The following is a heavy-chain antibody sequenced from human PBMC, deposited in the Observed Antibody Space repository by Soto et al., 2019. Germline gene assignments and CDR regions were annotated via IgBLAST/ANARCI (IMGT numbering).Heavy chain of an antibody. CDR2: IIPIFGTA. J-gene: IGHJ6*02. CDR1: GGTFSSYA. D-gene: IGHD3-22*01. CDR3: SRAARYYYDSSGYYLNYYYYYGMDV. V-gene: IGHV1-69*01. Sequence: QVQLVQSGAEVKKPGSSVKVSCKASGGTFSSYAISWVRQAPGQGLEWMGGIIPIFGTANYAQKFQGRVTITADEYTSTAYMELSSLRSEDTAVYYCSRAARYYYDSSGYYLNYYYYYGMDVWGQGTTVTVSS.